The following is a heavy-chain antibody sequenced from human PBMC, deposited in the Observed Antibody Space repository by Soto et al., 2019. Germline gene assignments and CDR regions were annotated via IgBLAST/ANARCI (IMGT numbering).Heavy chain of an antibody. CDR2: IKQDGSEK. J-gene: IGHJ4*02. CDR1: GFTFSSYW. D-gene: IGHD3-9*01. CDR3: ARVGPENYDILTGYYFDY. Sequence: GGSLRLSCAASGFTFSSYWMTWVRQAPGKGLEWVANIKQDGSEKYYVDSVKGRFTISRDNARNSLYLQMNSLRAEDTAVYYCARVGPENYDILTGYYFDYWGQGTLVTVSS. V-gene: IGHV3-7*01.